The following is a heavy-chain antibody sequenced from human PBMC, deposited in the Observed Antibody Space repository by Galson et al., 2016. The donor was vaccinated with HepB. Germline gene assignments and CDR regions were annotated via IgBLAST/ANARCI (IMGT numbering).Heavy chain of an antibody. Sequence: SLRLSCAVSGFTFDDFTMHWVRQAPGQGLEWVSLVNWNGKDTFYADSVEGRFIVSRDNNRYSLYLQMHSLRTEDTALYFCVKEFFPAGRGKAVDAFGSWGHGTMGTVSS. CDR1: GFTFDDFT. CDR2: VNWNGKDT. D-gene: IGHD4-23*01. CDR3: VKEFFPAGRGKAVDAFGS. V-gene: IGHV3-43*01. J-gene: IGHJ3*01.